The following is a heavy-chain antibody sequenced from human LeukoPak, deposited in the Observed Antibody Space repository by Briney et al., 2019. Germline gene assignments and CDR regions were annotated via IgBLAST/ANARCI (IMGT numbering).Heavy chain of an antibody. V-gene: IGHV3-48*03. J-gene: IGHJ6*04. Sequence: GGSLRLSCAASGFTFSSYEMNWVRQAPGKGLEWVSYISSSGSTIYYANSVRGRFTISRDNAKNSLYLQMNSLRAEDTAVYYCAELGITMIGGVCGKGTTVTISS. D-gene: IGHD3-10*02. CDR3: AELGITMIGGV. CDR1: GFTFSSYE. CDR2: ISSSGSTI.